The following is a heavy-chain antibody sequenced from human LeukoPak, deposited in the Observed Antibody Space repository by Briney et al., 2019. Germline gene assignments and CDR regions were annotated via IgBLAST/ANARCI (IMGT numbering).Heavy chain of an antibody. V-gene: IGHV3-30-3*01. CDR1: GFTFSSYA. CDR2: ISYDGSNK. J-gene: IGHJ5*02. D-gene: IGHD2-15*01. Sequence: GRSLRLSCAASGFTFSSYAMHWVRQAPGKGLEWVAVISYDGSNKYYADSVKGRFTISRDNSKNTLYLQMNSLRAEDTAVYYCARGGPCSGGSCGTNWFDPWGQGTLVTVSS. CDR3: ARGGPCSGGSCGTNWFDP.